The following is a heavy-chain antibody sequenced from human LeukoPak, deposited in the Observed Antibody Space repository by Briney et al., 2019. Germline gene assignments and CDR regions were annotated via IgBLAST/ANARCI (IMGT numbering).Heavy chain of an antibody. CDR2: ISSSGLTI. CDR1: GFTFSSYE. Sequence: GGSLRLSCAASGFTFSSYEMNWVRQAPGKGLEWVSYISSSGLTIYYADSVKGRFTISRDYAKNSLFLQMNSLRAEDTAVYYCARSLWQWLVTIGYWGQGTLVTVSS. D-gene: IGHD6-19*01. V-gene: IGHV3-48*03. J-gene: IGHJ4*02. CDR3: ARSLWQWLVTIGY.